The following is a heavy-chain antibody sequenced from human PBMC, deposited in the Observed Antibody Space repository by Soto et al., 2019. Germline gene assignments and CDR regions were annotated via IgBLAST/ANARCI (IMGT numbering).Heavy chain of an antibody. D-gene: IGHD4-17*01. CDR2: IHSGGSRI. Sequence: GGSLRLSCAASGFTFSTYHMNWVRQAPGKGLEWVSYIHSGGSRIYYADSVKGRFTISRDNAKNSLYLQMNSLRAEDTAVSYCARDGSTVTSNSYYGMDGWGQGPTVTVSS. CDR3: ARDGSTVTSNSYYGMDG. V-gene: IGHV3-48*03. CDR1: GFTFSTYH. J-gene: IGHJ6*02.